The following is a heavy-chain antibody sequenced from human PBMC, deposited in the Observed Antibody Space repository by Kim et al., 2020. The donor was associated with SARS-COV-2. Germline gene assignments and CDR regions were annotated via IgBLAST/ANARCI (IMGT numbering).Heavy chain of an antibody. CDR3: AKDLAGVGAVDY. V-gene: IGHV3-30*18. CDR1: GFTFSSFV. J-gene: IGHJ4*02. D-gene: IGHD1-26*01. CDR2: ISQDGTNK. Sequence: GGSLRLSCAASGFTFSSFVMHWVRQAPGKGLEWAAVISQDGTNKYYIDSVKGRFTISRDNSKNTLYLQMNSLRAEDTAVYYCAKDLAGVGAVDYWGQGAL.